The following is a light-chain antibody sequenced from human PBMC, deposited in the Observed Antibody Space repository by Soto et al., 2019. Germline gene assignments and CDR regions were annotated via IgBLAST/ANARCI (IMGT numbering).Light chain of an antibody. CDR3: QQRKNWPTFT. CDR1: QSVGSG. Sequence: VLTQSPATLSLSPGERATLSCRASQSVGSGLAWYQQQPGQAPRLLIYDTSTRATGIPARFSGSGSGTDFTLTISGLEPEDFAIYYCQQRKNWPTFTFGPGTKVDIK. J-gene: IGKJ3*01. CDR2: DTS. V-gene: IGKV3-11*01.